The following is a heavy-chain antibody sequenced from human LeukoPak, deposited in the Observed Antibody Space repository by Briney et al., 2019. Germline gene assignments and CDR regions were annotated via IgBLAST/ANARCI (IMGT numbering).Heavy chain of an antibody. D-gene: IGHD2-2*01. CDR2: IDPSDSYT. V-gene: IGHV5-10-1*01. Sequence: GESLKSSFKGSGYRFTSYWISWVRTMPGKGLEWMGRIDPSDSYTNYSPSFQGHVTISADKSISTAYLQWSSLKASDTAMYYCALVRYCSSTSCSPPDYWGQGTLVTVSS. J-gene: IGHJ4*02. CDR3: ALVRYCSSTSCSPPDY. CDR1: GYRFTSYW.